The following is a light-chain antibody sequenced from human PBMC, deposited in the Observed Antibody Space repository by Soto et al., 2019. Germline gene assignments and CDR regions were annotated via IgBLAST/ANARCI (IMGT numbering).Light chain of an antibody. CDR2: DAS. Sequence: EIVLTQSPATLSLAPGERATLSCRASRSIDNFLAWYQQKPGQVPRLLIYDASNRASGIPARFSGSGSGTDFTLTITSLDPEDFAVYYCQQRSYWPLTFGQGTRLEIK. CDR1: RSIDNF. V-gene: IGKV3-11*01. J-gene: IGKJ5*01. CDR3: QQRSYWPLT.